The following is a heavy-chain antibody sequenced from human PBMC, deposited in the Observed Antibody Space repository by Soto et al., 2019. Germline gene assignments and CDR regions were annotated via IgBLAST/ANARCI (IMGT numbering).Heavy chain of an antibody. D-gene: IGHD3-22*01. J-gene: IGHJ4*02. Sequence: GGSLRLSCAASGFTFSSYGMHWVRQAPGKGLEWVAVISYDGSNKYYADSVKGRFTISRDNSKNTLYLQMNSLRAEDTAVYYCAKEDDSSGSDYWGQGTLVTVS. CDR1: GFTFSSYG. V-gene: IGHV3-30*18. CDR3: AKEDDSSGSDY. CDR2: ISYDGSNK.